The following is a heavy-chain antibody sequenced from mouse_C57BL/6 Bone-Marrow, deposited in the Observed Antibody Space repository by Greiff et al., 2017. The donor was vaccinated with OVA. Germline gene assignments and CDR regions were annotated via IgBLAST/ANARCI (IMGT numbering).Heavy chain of an antibody. V-gene: IGHV1-15*01. CDR2: IDPETGGT. J-gene: IGHJ1*03. Sequence: QVQLQQSGAELVRPGASVTLSCKASGYTFTDYEMHWVKQTPVHCLEWIGAIDPETGGTAYNQKFKGKAILTADKSSSTAYMEIRSLTSEDSAVYYGTRGIFLISSGYFDVWGTGTTVTVSS. CDR1: GYTFTDYE. D-gene: IGHD6-1*01. CDR3: TRGIFLISSGYFDV.